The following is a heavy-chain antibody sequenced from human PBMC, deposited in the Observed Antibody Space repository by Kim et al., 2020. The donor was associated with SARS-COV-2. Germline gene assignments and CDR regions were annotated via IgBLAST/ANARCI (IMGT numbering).Heavy chain of an antibody. Sequence: SETLSLTCAVYGGSFSGYYWSWIRQPPGKGLEWIGEINHSGSTNYNPSLKSRVTISVDTSKNQFSLKLSSVTAADTAVYYCARGPIIAARKPRGYYGMDVWGQGTTVTVSS. CDR1: GGSFSGYY. V-gene: IGHV4-34*01. D-gene: IGHD6-6*01. J-gene: IGHJ6*02. CDR3: ARGPIIAARKPRGYYGMDV. CDR2: INHSGST.